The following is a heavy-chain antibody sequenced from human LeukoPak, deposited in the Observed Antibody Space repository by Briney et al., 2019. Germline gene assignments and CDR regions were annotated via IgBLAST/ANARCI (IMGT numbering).Heavy chain of an antibody. CDR2: IDPTDSYT. V-gene: IGHV5-10-1*01. CDR1: GYLFTSYW. D-gene: IGHD5-12*01. Sequence: GESLKISFKCSGYLFTSYWLTLVREVPGKGLEWMGRIDPTDSYTTYSPSFQGHVTISADKSIGTAYLQWSSLKASDTAMYFCARHKGFSAYEPFDCWGQGTLVTVSS. CDR3: ARHKGFSAYEPFDC. J-gene: IGHJ4*02.